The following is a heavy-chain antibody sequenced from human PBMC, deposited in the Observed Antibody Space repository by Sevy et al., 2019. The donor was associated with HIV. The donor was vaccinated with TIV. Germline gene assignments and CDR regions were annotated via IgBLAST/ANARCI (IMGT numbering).Heavy chain of an antibody. J-gene: IGHJ6*02. CDR1: GFTFSSYS. V-gene: IGHV3-48*02. CDR3: ARHRVIAVAGTYGMDV. CDR2: ISSSSSTI. Sequence: GGSLRLSCAASGFTFSSYSMNWVRQAPGNGLEWVSDISSSSSTIYYADSVKGRFTISRDNAKNSLYLQMNSLRDEDTAVYYCARHRVIAVAGTYGMDVWGQGTTVTVSS. D-gene: IGHD6-19*01.